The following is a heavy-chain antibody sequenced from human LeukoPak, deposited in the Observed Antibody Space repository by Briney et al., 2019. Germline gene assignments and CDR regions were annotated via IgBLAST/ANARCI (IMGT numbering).Heavy chain of an antibody. CDR2: ISPSSHDI. D-gene: IGHD2-8*01. V-gene: IGHV3-21*05. CDR1: GFTFSSYA. Sequence: PGGSLRLSCAASGFTFSSYAMHWVRQTPGKGLESLAYISPSSHDIYYADSVKGRFTISRDNARTSLYLQMNSLGPDDTALYYCSTDPRLLTYWGHGTLVTVSS. J-gene: IGHJ4*01. CDR3: STDPRLLTY.